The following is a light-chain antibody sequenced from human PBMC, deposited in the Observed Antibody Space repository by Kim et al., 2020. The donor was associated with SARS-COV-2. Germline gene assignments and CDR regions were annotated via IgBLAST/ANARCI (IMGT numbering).Light chain of an antibody. Sequence: VPPAQTARITCSGDALPKQYAYWYQQKPGQAPVLVIYKDSERPSGIPERFSGSSSGTTVTLTISGVQAEDEADYYCQSADSSGTYVFGTGTKVTVL. CDR3: QSADSSGTYV. J-gene: IGLJ1*01. V-gene: IGLV3-25*03. CDR1: ALPKQY. CDR2: KDS.